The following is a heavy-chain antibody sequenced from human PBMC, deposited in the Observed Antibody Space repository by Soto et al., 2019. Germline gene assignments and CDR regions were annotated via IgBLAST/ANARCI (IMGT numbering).Heavy chain of an antibody. Sequence: EVHLVESGGGLVQPGGSLRLSCAASGFTFSSYSMNWVRQAPGKGLEWVSYISSSGTTVYYADSVKGRFTISRDNAKNSLSLQMYSLRDDDTAVYYCARDAFNYDSTGHHSDYWGQGTLVTVSS. CDR3: ARDAFNYDSTGHHSDY. D-gene: IGHD3-22*01. CDR2: ISSSGTTV. J-gene: IGHJ4*02. V-gene: IGHV3-48*02. CDR1: GFTFSSYS.